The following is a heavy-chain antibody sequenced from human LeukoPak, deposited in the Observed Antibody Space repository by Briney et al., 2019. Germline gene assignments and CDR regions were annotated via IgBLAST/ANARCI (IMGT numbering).Heavy chain of an antibody. J-gene: IGHJ6*02. CDR1: GYTFTGYY. V-gene: IGHV1-2*02. CDR2: INPNSGGT. CDR3: ARMGGYPYLTYYYYYGMDV. D-gene: IGHD5-12*01. Sequence: ASVKVSCKASGYTFTGYYMHWVRQAPGQGLEWMGWINPNSGGTNYAQKFQGRVTMTRDTSISTAYMELSRLRSDDTAVYYCARMGGYPYLTYYYYYGMDVWGQGTTVTVSS.